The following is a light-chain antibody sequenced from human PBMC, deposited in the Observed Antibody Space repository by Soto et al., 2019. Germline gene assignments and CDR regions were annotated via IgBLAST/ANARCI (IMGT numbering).Light chain of an antibody. V-gene: IGKV3-15*01. CDR2: AAS. Sequence: EIVMTQSPATLSVSPGERATLSCRASQSVGGNLAWYQQKPGQAPRLLIFAASTRATGIPARFGGSGSGTEFTLTISSLQSEDFALYYCQQYYTSPPFFGGGTKVEIK. J-gene: IGKJ4*01. CDR1: QSVGGN. CDR3: QQYYTSPPF.